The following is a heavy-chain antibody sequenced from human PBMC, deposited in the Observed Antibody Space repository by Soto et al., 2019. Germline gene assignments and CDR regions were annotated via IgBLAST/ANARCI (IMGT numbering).Heavy chain of an antibody. Sequence: GGSLRLSCAASGFTFSSYGMHWVRQAPGKGLEWVAVISYDGSNKYYADSVKGRFTISRDNSKNTLYLQMNSLRAEDTAVYYCAKEQDTIFGVPNHFDYWGQGTLVTVSS. CDR3: AKEQDTIFGVPNHFDY. J-gene: IGHJ4*02. V-gene: IGHV3-30*18. D-gene: IGHD3-3*01. CDR1: GFTFSSYG. CDR2: ISYDGSNK.